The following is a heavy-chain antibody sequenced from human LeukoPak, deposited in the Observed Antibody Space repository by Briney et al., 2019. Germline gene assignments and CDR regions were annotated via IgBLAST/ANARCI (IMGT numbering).Heavy chain of an antibody. J-gene: IGHJ3*01. CDR3: ARDMGYCSGHSCYSKWAFDV. D-gene: IGHD2-15*01. CDR2: IYYSGST. CDR1: GVSISSYY. V-gene: IGHV4-59*01. Sequence: PSETLSLTCTVSGVSISSYYWSWVRQPPGKEVEWIGYIYYSGSTNHNPSLKSRVTISVDTSKNQFSLKLSSVTAADTAVYYCARDMGYCSGHSCYSKWAFDVWGQGTMVTVSS.